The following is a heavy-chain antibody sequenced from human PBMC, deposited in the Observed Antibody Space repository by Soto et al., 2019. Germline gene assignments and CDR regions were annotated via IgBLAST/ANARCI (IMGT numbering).Heavy chain of an antibody. CDR1: GGSFSGYY. CDR3: ARRDTAMVTLFYYYYYGMDV. V-gene: IGHV4-34*01. J-gene: IGHJ6*02. D-gene: IGHD5-18*01. Sequence: PSETLSLTCAVYGGSFSGYYWSWIRQPPGKGLEWIGEINHSGSTNYNPSLKSRVTISVDTSKNQFSLKLSSVTAADTAVYYCARRDTAMVTLFYYYYYGMDVWGQGTTVTVSS. CDR2: INHSGST.